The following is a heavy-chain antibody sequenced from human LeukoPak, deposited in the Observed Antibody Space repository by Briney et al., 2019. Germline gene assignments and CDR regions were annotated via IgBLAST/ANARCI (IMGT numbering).Heavy chain of an antibody. V-gene: IGHV1-2*02. J-gene: IGHJ6*03. CDR2: INPNSGGT. D-gene: IGHD3-10*01. Sequence: ASVKVSCKASRYTFTGYYMHWVRQAPGHGLEWKGWINPNSGGTTYAQKFHGRITMTRDTTISTAYMELSRLRSDDTAVYDCARDRESEYYGSGSYYYYDYYMDVWGKGTTVIVSS. CDR1: RYTFTGYY. CDR3: ARDRESEYYGSGSYYYYDYYMDV.